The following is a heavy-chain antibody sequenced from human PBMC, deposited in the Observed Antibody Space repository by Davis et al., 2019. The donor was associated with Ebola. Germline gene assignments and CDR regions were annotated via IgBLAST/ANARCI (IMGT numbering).Heavy chain of an antibody. CDR3: ARDQAIYGSGLNWFDP. CDR2: IIPIFGTA. J-gene: IGHJ5*02. CDR1: GGTFSSYA. D-gene: IGHD3-10*01. Sequence: SVKVSCKASGGTFSSYAISWVRQAPGQGLEWMGGIIPIFGTANYAQKFQGRVTITADESTSTAYMELSSLGSEDTAVYYCARDQAIYGSGLNWFDPWGQGTLVTVSS. V-gene: IGHV1-69*13.